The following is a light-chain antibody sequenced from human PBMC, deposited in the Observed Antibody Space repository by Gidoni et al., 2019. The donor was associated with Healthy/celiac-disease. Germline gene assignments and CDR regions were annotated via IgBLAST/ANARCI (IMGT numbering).Light chain of an antibody. CDR2: GNS. CDR1: SSNIGAGYD. J-gene: IGLJ2*01. CDR3: QSYDSSVSGSV. Sequence: QSVLTQPPSVSGAPGQRVTISCTGSSSNIGAGYDVHWYQQLPGTAPKLLIYGNSNRPSGVPDRFSGSKSGTSASLAITGLQAEDEAGYYCQSYDSSVSGSVFGGGTKLTVL. V-gene: IGLV1-40*01.